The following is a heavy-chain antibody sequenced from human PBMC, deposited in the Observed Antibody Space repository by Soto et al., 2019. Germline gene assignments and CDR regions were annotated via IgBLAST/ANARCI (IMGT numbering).Heavy chain of an antibody. D-gene: IGHD2-15*01. CDR3: ARYCSGGSCYENYYYYGMDV. CDR1: GGAFSSYA. Sequence: SVKVSCKASGGAFSSYAISWVRQAPGQGLEWMGGIIPIFGTANYAQKFQGRVTITADKSTSTAYMELSSLRSEDTAVYYCARYCSGGSCYENYYYYGMDVWGQGTTVTVSS. V-gene: IGHV1-69*06. J-gene: IGHJ6*02. CDR2: IIPIFGTA.